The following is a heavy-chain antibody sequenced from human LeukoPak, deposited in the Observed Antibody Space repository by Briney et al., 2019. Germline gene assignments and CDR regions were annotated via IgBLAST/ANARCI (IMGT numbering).Heavy chain of an antibody. J-gene: IGHJ4*02. CDR2: ISTRGGTI. CDR1: GLTFSDYY. CDR3: VKEDTQDY. Sequence: GGSLRLSCVASGLTFSDYYMSWIRQAPGKGLEWLSYISTRGGTIYYADSVKGRFTISRDNAKNSLYLQMNNLRAEDTALYYCVKEDTQDYWGQGTLVTVSS. V-gene: IGHV3-11*01.